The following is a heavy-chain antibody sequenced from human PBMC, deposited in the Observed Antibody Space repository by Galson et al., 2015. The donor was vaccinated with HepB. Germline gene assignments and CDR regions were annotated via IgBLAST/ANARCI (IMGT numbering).Heavy chain of an antibody. V-gene: IGHV3-23*01. CDR3: AKDGLTGYYNHYYYYYGMDV. D-gene: IGHD3-9*01. J-gene: IGHJ6*02. CDR2: ISGSGGST. Sequence: SLRLSCAASGFTFSSYAMSWVRQAPGKGLEWVSAISGSGGSTYYADSVKGRFTISRDNSKNTLYLQMNSLRAEDTAVYYCAKDGLTGYYNHYYYYYGMDVWGQGTTVTVSS. CDR1: GFTFSSYA.